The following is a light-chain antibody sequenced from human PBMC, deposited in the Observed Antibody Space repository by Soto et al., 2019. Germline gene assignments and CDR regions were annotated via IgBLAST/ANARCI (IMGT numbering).Light chain of an antibody. CDR1: HDITNY. CDR3: HQYDSLPT. CDR2: GAS. Sequence: DIQMTQSPSSLSASVGDRVTITCQASHDITNYLNWYQQKPGKGPRLLIYGASNLETGVPSRFSGSGFGTDFSFTISSLQPEDFATYYCHQYDSLPTFGGGTKVELK. J-gene: IGKJ4*01. V-gene: IGKV1-33*01.